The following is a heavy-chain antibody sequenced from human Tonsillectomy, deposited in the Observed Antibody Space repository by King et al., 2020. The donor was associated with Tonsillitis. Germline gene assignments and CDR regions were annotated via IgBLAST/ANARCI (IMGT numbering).Heavy chain of an antibody. CDR2: RNPTSVNT. Sequence: QLQLVQSGAEVKKPGASVKFSCKASGNTFTSYKINWVGQALGQGPEGMGWRNPTSVNTGYAQKFQGRVTMTGNTSISTAYMELSSLRSDDTAVYYCARAVAVTVWFDPWGQGTLVTVSS. V-gene: IGHV1-8*01. CDR3: ARAVAVTVWFDP. J-gene: IGHJ5*02. D-gene: IGHD6-19*01. CDR1: GNTFTSYK.